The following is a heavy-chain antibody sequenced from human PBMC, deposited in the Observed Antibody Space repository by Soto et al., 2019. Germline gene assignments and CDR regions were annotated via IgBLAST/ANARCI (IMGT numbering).Heavy chain of an antibody. CDR3: ARSLSITGTYRHYYYYYGMDV. D-gene: IGHD1-7*01. V-gene: IGHV6-1*01. CDR2: TYYRSKWYN. CDR1: GDSVSSNSAA. J-gene: IGHJ6*02. Sequence: QTLSLTCAISGDSVSSNSAAWNWIRQSPSRGLEWLGRTYYRSKWYNDYAVSVKSRITINPDTSKNQFSLQLNSVTPEDTAVYYCARSLSITGTYRHYYYYYGMDVWGQGTLVTVSS.